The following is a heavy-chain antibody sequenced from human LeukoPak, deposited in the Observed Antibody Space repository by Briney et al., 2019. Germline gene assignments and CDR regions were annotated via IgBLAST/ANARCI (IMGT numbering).Heavy chain of an antibody. Sequence: GRSLRLSCAASGFTFDDYAMHWVRQAPGKGLEWVSGISWNSGSIGYADSVKSRFTISRDNAKNSLYLQMNSLRAEDTALYYCAKDMTRNYYGSGSYYYWGQGTLVTVSS. CDR1: GFTFDDYA. D-gene: IGHD3-10*01. CDR3: AKDMTRNYYGSGSYYY. V-gene: IGHV3-9*01. CDR2: ISWNSGSI. J-gene: IGHJ4*02.